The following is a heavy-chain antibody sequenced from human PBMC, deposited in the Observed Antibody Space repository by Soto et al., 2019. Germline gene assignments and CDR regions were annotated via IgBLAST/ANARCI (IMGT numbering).Heavy chain of an antibody. CDR1: GGPFSRFR. J-gene: IGHJ6*03. V-gene: IGHV3-21*01. CDR3: VRDSGEQLVRRGFYYYYMDV. D-gene: IGHD6-6*01. Sequence: PGDSRRLCCGGSGGPFSRFRFKGGSKASGKGLEWVSFILSSGGSIYYADSVKGRFTISRDNAKNSLYLQMNSLKDEDTAVYYCVRDSGEQLVRRGFYYYYMDVWGKGT. CDR2: ILSSGGSI.